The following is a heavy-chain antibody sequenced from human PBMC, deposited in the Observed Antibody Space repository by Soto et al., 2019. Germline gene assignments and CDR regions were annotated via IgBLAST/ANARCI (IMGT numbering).Heavy chain of an antibody. CDR2: INSDASII. CDR3: SRDAAACLKF. Sequence: EVQLVESGGGLVQPGGSLRLSCAVSGITFRSYWMHWIRQAPGKGLVWVSHINSDASIINYEDAVKGRFTISSDNARNTLYLQMNSLRVDDKDIYYCSRDAAACLKFWGQGTLVTVSS. J-gene: IGHJ4*02. CDR1: GITFRSYW. V-gene: IGHV3-74*01. D-gene: IGHD6-13*01.